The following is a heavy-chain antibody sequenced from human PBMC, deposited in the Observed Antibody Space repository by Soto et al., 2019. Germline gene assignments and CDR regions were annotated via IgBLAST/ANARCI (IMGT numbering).Heavy chain of an antibody. J-gene: IGHJ6*03. CDR3: ARDRCSSTSCYEDYYYYMDV. D-gene: IGHD2-2*01. CDR2: IIPILGIA. CDR1: GGTFSSYT. Sequence: QVQLVQSGAEVKKPGSSVKVSCKASGGTFSSYTISWVRQAPGQGLECMGRIIPILGIANYAQKFQGSVTITADKSTSTAYMELSSLRSEDTAVYYCARDRCSSTSCYEDYYYYMDVWGKGTTVTVSS. V-gene: IGHV1-69*08.